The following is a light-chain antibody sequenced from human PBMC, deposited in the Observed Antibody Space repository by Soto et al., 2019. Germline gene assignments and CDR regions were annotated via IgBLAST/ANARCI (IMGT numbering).Light chain of an antibody. J-gene: IGKJ4*01. V-gene: IGKV4-1*01. Sequence: DIVMTQSPDSLAVSLRVRATINCNSSQIVLCSSNNKSYLAWYQQKPGLPPKLLIYGASSRESGVPDRFSGSGSGTDFTLTISSLQAEDVAVYYCQQYYSTPLTFGGGTKVDIK. CDR1: QIVLCSSNNKSY. CDR2: GAS. CDR3: QQYYSTPLT.